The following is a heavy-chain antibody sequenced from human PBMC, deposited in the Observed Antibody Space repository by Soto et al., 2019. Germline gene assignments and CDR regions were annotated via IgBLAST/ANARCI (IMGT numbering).Heavy chain of an antibody. D-gene: IGHD3-22*01. CDR2: ISAYNGNT. CDR3: ARNYDSTAGGAFDI. CDR1: GYTLTELS. J-gene: IGHJ3*02. Sequence: ASVKVSCKVSGYTLTELSMHWVRQAPGKGLEWMGWISAYNGNTNYAQKIQGRVTMTTDTSTSTAYMELRSLRAEDTAVYYCARNYDSTAGGAFDIWGQGTMVTVSS. V-gene: IGHV1-18*01.